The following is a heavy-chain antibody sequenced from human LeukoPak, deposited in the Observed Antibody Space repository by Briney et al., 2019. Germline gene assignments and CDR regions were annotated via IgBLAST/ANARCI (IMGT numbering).Heavy chain of an antibody. D-gene: IGHD2-15*01. Sequence: GASVEVSCKASGGTLSSYAISWVRQAPGQGLEWMGGIIPIFGTANYAQKFQGRVTITADESTSTAYMELSSLRSEDTAVYYCARDRRAYCSGGSCYSPLDYWGQGTLVTVSS. CDR3: ARDRRAYCSGGSCYSPLDY. CDR2: IIPIFGTA. V-gene: IGHV1-69*13. J-gene: IGHJ4*02. CDR1: GGTLSSYA.